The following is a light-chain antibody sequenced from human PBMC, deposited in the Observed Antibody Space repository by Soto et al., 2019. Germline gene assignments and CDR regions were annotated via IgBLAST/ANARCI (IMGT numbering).Light chain of an antibody. CDR3: CSYAGINNLGV. V-gene: IGLV2-8*01. CDR2: EVN. CDR1: SSDVGGYKY. Sequence: QSALTQPPSASGSPGQSVTISCTGTSSDVGGYKYVSWYQQHPGKAPKLMIFEVNKRPSGVPDRFSGSTSGNTASLTVSGRQAEDEADYYCCSYAGINNLGVFGTGTKLTVL. J-gene: IGLJ1*01.